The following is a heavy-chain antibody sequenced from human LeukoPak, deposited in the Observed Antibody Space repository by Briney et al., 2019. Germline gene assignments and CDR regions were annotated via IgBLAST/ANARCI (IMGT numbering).Heavy chain of an antibody. CDR2: ISGDGGST. Sequence: GGSLRLSCVASGLTFYDSAMRWVRQAPGKGLEWVSLISGDGGSTFYADSVKGRFSISGDNSKNSLYLQMNSLRPEDTAMYYCAKESGKFDYWGQGTLVAVSS. CDR1: GLTFYDSA. V-gene: IGHV3-43*02. CDR3: AKESGKFDY. J-gene: IGHJ4*02.